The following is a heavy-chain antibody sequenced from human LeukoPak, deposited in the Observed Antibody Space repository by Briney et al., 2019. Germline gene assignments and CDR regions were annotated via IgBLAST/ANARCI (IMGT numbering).Heavy chain of an antibody. CDR1: GYTFTSYA. Sequence: ASVKVSCKASGYTFTSYAMNWVRQAPGQGLEWMGGFDPEDGETIYAQKFQGRVTMTEDTSTDTAYMELSSLRSEDTAVYYCATGIVGATRAGDYWGQGTLVTVSS. D-gene: IGHD1-26*01. J-gene: IGHJ4*02. CDR3: ATGIVGATRAGDY. V-gene: IGHV1-24*01. CDR2: FDPEDGET.